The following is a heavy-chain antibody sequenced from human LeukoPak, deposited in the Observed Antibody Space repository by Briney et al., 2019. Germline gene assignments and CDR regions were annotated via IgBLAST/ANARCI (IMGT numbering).Heavy chain of an antibody. CDR3: ARERVWRYCGGDSCGWFDP. Sequence: SETLSLTCTVSGGSISSSSYYWGWIRQPAGKGLEWIGEIYRSGSTNYNPSLKSRVTISVDKSKNQFSLKLSSVTAADTAVYYCARERVWRYCGGDSCGWFDPWGQGTLVTVSS. CDR1: GGSISSSSYY. J-gene: IGHJ5*02. D-gene: IGHD2-21*02. V-gene: IGHV4-39*07. CDR2: IYRSGST.